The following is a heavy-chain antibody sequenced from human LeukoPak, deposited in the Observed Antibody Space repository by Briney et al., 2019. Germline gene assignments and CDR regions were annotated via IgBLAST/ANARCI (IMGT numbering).Heavy chain of an antibody. CDR2: IYHSGST. D-gene: IGHD6-13*01. J-gene: IGHJ4*02. Sequence: SETLSLTCTVSGYSISSGYYWGCLRPPPGKGLEGIGSIYHSGSTYYNPSLKSRVTISVDTSKNQFSLQLSTVTAADTAVYYCARDFTGIAAAGHYFDYWGQGTLVTVSS. CDR1: GYSISSGYY. CDR3: ARDFTGIAAAGHYFDY. V-gene: IGHV4-38-2*02.